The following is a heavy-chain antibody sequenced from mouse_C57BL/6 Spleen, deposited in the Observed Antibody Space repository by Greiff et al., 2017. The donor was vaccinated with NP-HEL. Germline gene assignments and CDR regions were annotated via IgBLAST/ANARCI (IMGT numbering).Heavy chain of an antibody. CDR1: GYTFTSYW. Sequence: VQLQQSGAELVKPGASVKMSCKASGYTFTSYWITWVKQRPGQGLEWIGDIYPGSGSTNYNEKFKSKATLTVDTSSSTAYMQLSSLTSEDSAVYYGAREDGYDVGDYWGQGTTLTVSS. J-gene: IGHJ2*01. V-gene: IGHV1-55*01. CDR2: IYPGSGST. D-gene: IGHD2-2*01. CDR3: AREDGYDVGDY.